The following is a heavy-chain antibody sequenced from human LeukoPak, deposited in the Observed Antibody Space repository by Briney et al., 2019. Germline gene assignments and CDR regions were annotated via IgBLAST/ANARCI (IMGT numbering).Heavy chain of an antibody. Sequence: QSGGSLRLSCAASGFTVSSNYMSWVRQAPGKGLEWVSVIYSGGSTYYANSVEGRFTISRDNSKNTLYLQMNSLRAEDTAVYYCARDGFGELNNDYWGQGTLVTVSS. CDR3: ARDGFGELNNDY. CDR1: GFTVSSNY. V-gene: IGHV3-53*01. J-gene: IGHJ4*02. D-gene: IGHD3-10*01. CDR2: IYSGGST.